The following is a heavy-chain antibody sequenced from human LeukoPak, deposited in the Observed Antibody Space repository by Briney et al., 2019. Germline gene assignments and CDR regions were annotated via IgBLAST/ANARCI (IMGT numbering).Heavy chain of an antibody. CDR3: ARQGRFSYFGMDV. V-gene: IGHV4-59*08. Sequence: SETLSLTRTVSGDSINGFYWSWIRQPPGKGLEWVAYIYYAGRTTYNPSLKSRVTISVDTPKNQFSLKLTSLTAADTAVYYCARQGRFSYFGMDVWGQGTTVTVSS. D-gene: IGHD3-3*01. CDR2: IYYAGRT. J-gene: IGHJ6*02. CDR1: GDSINGFY.